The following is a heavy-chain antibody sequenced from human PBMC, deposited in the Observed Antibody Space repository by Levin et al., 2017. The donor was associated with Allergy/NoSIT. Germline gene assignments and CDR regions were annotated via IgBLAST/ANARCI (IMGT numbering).Heavy chain of an antibody. CDR1: GFTFSSYG. V-gene: IGHV3-33*01. J-gene: IGHJ3*02. Sequence: QPGGSLRLSCAASGFTFSSYGMHWVRQAPGKGLEWVAVIWYDGSNKYYADSVKGRFTISRDNSKNTLYLQMNSLRAEDTAVYYCARDLYYGDSLSDAFDIWGQGTMVTVSS. D-gene: IGHD4-17*01. CDR3: ARDLYYGDSLSDAFDI. CDR2: IWYDGSNK.